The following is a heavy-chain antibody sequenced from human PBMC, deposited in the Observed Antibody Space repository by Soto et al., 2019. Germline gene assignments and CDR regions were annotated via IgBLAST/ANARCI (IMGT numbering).Heavy chain of an antibody. V-gene: IGHV3-30*18. J-gene: IGHJ4*02. D-gene: IGHD6-19*01. CDR3: AKESSRWYGGFDY. CDR1: GFTFSSYG. Sequence: GGSLRLSCAASGFTFSSYGMHWVRQAPGKGLEWVAVISYDGSNKYYADSVKGRFTISRDNSKNTLYLQMNSLRAEETPVYYWAKESSRWYGGFDYGGQGTLVTVSS. CDR2: ISYDGSNK.